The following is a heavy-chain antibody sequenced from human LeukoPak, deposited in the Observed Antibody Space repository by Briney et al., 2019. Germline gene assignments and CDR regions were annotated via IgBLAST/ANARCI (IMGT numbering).Heavy chain of an antibody. CDR3: ARGGLYYDILTGPAFDY. J-gene: IGHJ4*02. CDR2: ISYDGSNK. D-gene: IGHD3-9*01. CDR1: GFTFSSYG. Sequence: GGSLRLSCAASGFTFSSYGMHWVRQAPGKGLEWVAVISYDGSNKYYADSVKGRFTISRDNSKNTLYLQMNSLRAEDTAVYYCARGGLYYDILTGPAFDYWGQGTLVTVSS. V-gene: IGHV3-30*19.